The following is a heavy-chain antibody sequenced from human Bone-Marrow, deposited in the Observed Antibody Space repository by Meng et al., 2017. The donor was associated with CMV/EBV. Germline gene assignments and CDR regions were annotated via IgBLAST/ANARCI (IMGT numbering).Heavy chain of an antibody. CDR3: AKRYYDFWSGYPRGVYS. J-gene: IGHJ4*02. V-gene: IGHV4-59*01. CDR1: GGSISSYY. D-gene: IGHD3-3*01. Sequence: GSLRLSCTVSGGSISSYYWSWIRQPPGKGLEWIGYIYYSGSTNYNPSLKSRVTISVDTSKNQFSLKPSSVTAADTAVYYCAKRYYDFWSGYPRGVYSWGQGTLVTVSS. CDR2: IYYSGST.